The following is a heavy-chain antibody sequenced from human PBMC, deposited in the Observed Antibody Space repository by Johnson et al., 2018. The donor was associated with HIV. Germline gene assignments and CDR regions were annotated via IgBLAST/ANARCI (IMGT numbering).Heavy chain of an antibody. CDR1: GFTFSSYW. CDR3: TRGGVYAFDI. D-gene: IGHD3-10*01. J-gene: IGHJ3*02. CDR2: INSDGSST. V-gene: IGHV3-74*02. Sequence: VYLVESGGGLVQPGGSLRLSCAASGFTFSSYWMHWVRQAPGKRLVWVSRINSDGSSTSYADSVKGRFTISRDNAKNTLYLQMNSLRAEDTAVYYCTRGGVYAFDIWGQGTMVTVAS.